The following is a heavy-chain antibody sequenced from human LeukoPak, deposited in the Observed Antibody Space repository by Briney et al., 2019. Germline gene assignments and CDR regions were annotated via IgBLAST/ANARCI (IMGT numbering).Heavy chain of an antibody. CDR1: GYTFTSYY. CDR2: INPSGGST. CDR3: ARDGVRGVIAEGHYYGMDV. V-gene: IGHV1-46*01. D-gene: IGHD3-10*01. Sequence: ASVKVSCEASGYTFTSYYMHWVRQAPGQGLEWMGIINPSGGSTSYAQKFQGRVTMTGDTSTSTVYMELSSLRSEDTAVYYCARDGVRGVIAEGHYYGMDVWGKGTTVTVSS. J-gene: IGHJ6*04.